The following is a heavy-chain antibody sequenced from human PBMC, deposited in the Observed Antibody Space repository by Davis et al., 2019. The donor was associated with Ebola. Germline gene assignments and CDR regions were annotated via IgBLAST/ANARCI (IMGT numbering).Heavy chain of an antibody. J-gene: IGHJ5*02. V-gene: IGHV3-11*03. CDR1: GFTFSDYY. Sequence: PGGSLRLSCAASGFTFSDYYMSWIRQAPGKGLEWVSYISSSISDTNYADSVKGRFTISRDNAKNSLYLQMNSLRAEDTAVYYCAYGGPDWFDPWGQGTLVTVSS. CDR3: AYGGPDWFDP. D-gene: IGHD3-16*01. CDR2: ISSSISDT.